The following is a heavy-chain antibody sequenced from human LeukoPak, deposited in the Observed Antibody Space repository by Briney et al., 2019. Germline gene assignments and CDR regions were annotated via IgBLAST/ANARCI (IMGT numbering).Heavy chain of an antibody. V-gene: IGHV3-7*01. Sequence: PGGSLRLSCAASGFSFSNYWMSWVRQAPGKGLEWAANIKQDGSEKYYVDSVKGRFTISRDNAKNSLYLQMNSLRAEDTAVYYCAGDLPGYSSTWTGYWGQGTLVTVSS. CDR2: IKQDGSEK. CDR3: AGDLPGYSSTWTGY. J-gene: IGHJ4*02. CDR1: GFSFSNYW. D-gene: IGHD6-13*01.